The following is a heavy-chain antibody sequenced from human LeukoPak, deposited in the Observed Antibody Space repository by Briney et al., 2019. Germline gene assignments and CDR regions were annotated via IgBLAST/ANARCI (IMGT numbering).Heavy chain of an antibody. D-gene: IGHD3-16*01. J-gene: IGHJ4*02. CDR1: GFTFTNYV. CDR3: AKRGRGRDY. Sequence: PGGSLRLSCAASGFTFTNYVMSWVHQPPGKGLEWVSAISGSGGSTYYADSVKGRFTISRDNPKNTLYLQMNSLRAEDTAVYYCAKRGRGRDYWGQGTLVTVSS. V-gene: IGHV3-23*01. CDR2: ISGSGGST.